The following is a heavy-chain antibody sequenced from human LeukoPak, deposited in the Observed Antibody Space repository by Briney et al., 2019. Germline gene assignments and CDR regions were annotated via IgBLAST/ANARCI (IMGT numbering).Heavy chain of an antibody. CDR3: ARQGVGATDC. J-gene: IGHJ4*02. CDR1: GGSISSSTYY. CDR2: ITYSGST. Sequence: SETLSLTCTVSGGSISSSTYYWAWIRQSPEKGLEWIGSITYSGSTYYNPSLESRVTISVDTSKNQFSLRLISVTAVDTAVYYCARQGVGATDCWGQGTLVTVSS. V-gene: IGHV4-39*01. D-gene: IGHD1-26*01.